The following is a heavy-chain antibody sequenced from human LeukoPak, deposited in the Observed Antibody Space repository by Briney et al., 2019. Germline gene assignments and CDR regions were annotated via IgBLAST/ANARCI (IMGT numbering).Heavy chain of an antibody. J-gene: IGHJ6*02. CDR1: GYTFTSYY. CDR3: ARWGQMTTLTYYYYYGMDV. CDR2: IIPSGGST. V-gene: IGHV1-46*01. Sequence: GASVKVSCKASGYTFTSYYMHWVRQAPGQGLEWMGIIIPSGGSTSYAQKFQGRVAMTRDTSTGTVYMELSSLRSEDTAVYYCARWGQMTTLTYYYYYGMDVWGQGTTVTVSS. D-gene: IGHD4-4*01.